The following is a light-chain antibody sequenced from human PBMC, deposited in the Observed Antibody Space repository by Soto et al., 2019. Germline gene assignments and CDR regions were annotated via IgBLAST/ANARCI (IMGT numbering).Light chain of an antibody. V-gene: IGKV3-15*01. CDR3: QQYDNWPWT. CDR1: QSVSSN. CDR2: GTS. Sequence: EIVMTQSPATLSVSPGERATLSCRASQSVSSNLAWYQHKPGQAPRLLIYGTSTRATGIPARFSGSGSGTEFTLTISSLQSEDFAVYYCQQYDNWPWTFGQGTKV. J-gene: IGKJ1*01.